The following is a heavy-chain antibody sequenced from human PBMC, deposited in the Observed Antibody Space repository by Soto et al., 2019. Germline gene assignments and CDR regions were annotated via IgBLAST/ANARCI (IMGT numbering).Heavy chain of an antibody. CDR2: IKQDGSEK. D-gene: IGHD4-17*01. CDR1: GFTFSSYW. V-gene: IGHV3-7*05. Sequence: PGGSLRLSCAASGFTFSSYWMSWVRQAPGKGLEWVANIKQDGSEKYYVDSVKGRFTISRDNAKNSLYLQMNSLRAEDTAVYYCARDGHDYGDYYDYWGQGTLVTVSS. CDR3: ARDGHDYGDYYDY. J-gene: IGHJ4*02.